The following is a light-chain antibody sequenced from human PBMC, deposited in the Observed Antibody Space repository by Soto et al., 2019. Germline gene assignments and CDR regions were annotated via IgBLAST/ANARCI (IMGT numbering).Light chain of an antibody. J-gene: IGLJ2*01. V-gene: IGLV2-14*01. CDR2: EVS. CDR3: STYINSITFVI. Sequence: QSALTQPASVSGSPGQSITISCNGTSSDIGDYNYVSWYQQHPGKAPKLMIYEVSNRPSGVSTRFSGSKSGNTASLTISGLQAEDEGDYYCSTYINSITFVIFGGGTKLTVL. CDR1: SSDIGDYNY.